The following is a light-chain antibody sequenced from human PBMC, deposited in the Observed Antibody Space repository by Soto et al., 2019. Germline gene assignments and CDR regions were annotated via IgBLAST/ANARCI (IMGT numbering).Light chain of an antibody. Sequence: QSVLTQSPSASASLGASVKLTCTLSSGHSSYALAWHQQQPEKGPRYLMKLNSDGSHSKGDGIPDRFSGSSSGAERYLTISSLQSEDEADYYCQTWGTGIHYVFGTGTELTVL. CDR3: QTWGTGIHYV. V-gene: IGLV4-69*01. CDR1: SGHSSYA. J-gene: IGLJ1*01. CDR2: LNSDGSH.